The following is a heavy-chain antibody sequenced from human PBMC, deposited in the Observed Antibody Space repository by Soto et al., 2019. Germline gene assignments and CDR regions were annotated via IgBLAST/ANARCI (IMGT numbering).Heavy chain of an antibody. CDR1: GGSVSSGSYY. Sequence: VQLQESGPGLVKPSETLSLTCTVSGGSVSSGSYYWSWIRQPPGKGLEWIGRIKSKTDGGTTDYAAPVKGRFTISRDDSKNTLYLQMNSLKTEDTAVYYCTTDLHYDFWSGYYPGSVNFDYWGQGTLVTVSS. V-gene: IGHV3-15*01. D-gene: IGHD3-3*01. CDR3: TTDLHYDFWSGYYPGSVNFDY. J-gene: IGHJ4*02. CDR2: IKSKTDGGTT.